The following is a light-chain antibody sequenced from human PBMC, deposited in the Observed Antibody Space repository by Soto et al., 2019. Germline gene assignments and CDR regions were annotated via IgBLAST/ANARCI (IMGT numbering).Light chain of an antibody. V-gene: IGKV3-20*01. CDR2: GAS. J-gene: IGKJ1*01. Sequence: EIVLTQSPGTLSLSPGERATLSCRASQSVSSSYLAWYQQKPGQAPRLLIYGASSRATGIPDRFSGSGSGTDFTLTISRLEPEDFAVCYCQHYGSSPWTFGQGTKVDIK. CDR3: QHYGSSPWT. CDR1: QSVSSSY.